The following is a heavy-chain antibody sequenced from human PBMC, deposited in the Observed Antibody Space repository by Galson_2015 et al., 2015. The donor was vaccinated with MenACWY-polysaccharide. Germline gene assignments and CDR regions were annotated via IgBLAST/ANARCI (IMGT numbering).Heavy chain of an antibody. V-gene: IGHV6-1*01. CDR1: GDSVSSNSAA. CDR3: ARDSAVAPRFYYYYYDMDV. J-gene: IGHJ6*02. D-gene: IGHD6-19*01. Sequence: CAISGDSVSSNSAAWNWIRQSPSRGLEWLGRTYYKSKWYNDYAVSVKSRITINPDTSKNQFSLQLNSVTPEDTAVYYCARDSAVAPRFYYYYYDMDVWGPGTTVTVSS. CDR2: TYYKSKWYN.